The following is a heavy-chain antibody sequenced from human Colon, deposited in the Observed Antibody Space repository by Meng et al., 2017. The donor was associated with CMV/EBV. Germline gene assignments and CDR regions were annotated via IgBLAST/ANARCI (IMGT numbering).Heavy chain of an antibody. CDR1: GVTFSDYA. Sequence: GESLKISCVASGVTFSDYAMSWVRQAPGKGLEWVASISGSGAKTDSADSAKGRFSVPRDNSKNTLYLQMNSLRGEDTAVYYCAKDTILGPIKPADSWGQGTLVTVSS. V-gene: IGHV3-23*01. D-gene: IGHD3-3*01. CDR3: AKDTILGPIKPADS. CDR2: ISGSGAKT. J-gene: IGHJ5*01.